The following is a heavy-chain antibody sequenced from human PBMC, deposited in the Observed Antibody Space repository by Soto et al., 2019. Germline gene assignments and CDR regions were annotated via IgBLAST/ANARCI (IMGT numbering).Heavy chain of an antibody. CDR2: IWYDGSNK. Sequence: VQLVESGGGLVKPGGSLRLSCAASGFTFSSYGMHWVRQAPGKGLEWVAVIWYDGSNKYYADSVKGRFTISRDNSKNTLYLQMNSLRAEDTAVYYCARGAPNVVVNPDGAFDIWGQGTMVTVSS. J-gene: IGHJ3*02. V-gene: IGHV3-33*01. CDR1: GFTFSSYG. D-gene: IGHD2-15*01. CDR3: ARGAPNVVVNPDGAFDI.